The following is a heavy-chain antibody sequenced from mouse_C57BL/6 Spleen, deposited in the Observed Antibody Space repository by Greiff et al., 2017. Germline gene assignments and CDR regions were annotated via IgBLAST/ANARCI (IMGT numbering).Heavy chain of an antibody. CDR1: GYAFSSSW. V-gene: IGHV1-82*01. Sequence: VQLQQSGPELVKPGASVKISCKASGYAFSSSWMNWVKQRPGTGLEWIGRIYPGDGDTNYNGKFKGKATLTADKSSSTAYMQLSSLTSEDSAVYFCASYDYSWFAYWGQGTLVTVSA. CDR3: ASYDYSWFAY. J-gene: IGHJ3*01. CDR2: IYPGDGDT. D-gene: IGHD2-4*01.